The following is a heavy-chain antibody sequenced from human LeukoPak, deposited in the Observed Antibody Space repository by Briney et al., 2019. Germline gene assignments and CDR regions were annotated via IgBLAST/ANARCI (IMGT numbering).Heavy chain of an antibody. D-gene: IGHD3-16*01. V-gene: IGHV4-4*07. CDR2: IYTSGST. J-gene: IGHJ4*02. CDR1: GDSISNYY. Sequence: SETLSLTCTASGDSISNYYWSWIRQPAGKGLEWIGRIYTSGSTNYNPSLKSRVTISVDTSKNQFSLKLSSVTAADSAVYYCARGGSGTWYIDYWGQGTLVTVSS. CDR3: ARGGSGTWYIDY.